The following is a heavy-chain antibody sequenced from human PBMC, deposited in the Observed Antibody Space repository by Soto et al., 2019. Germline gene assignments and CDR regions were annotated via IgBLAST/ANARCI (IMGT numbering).Heavy chain of an antibody. J-gene: IGHJ6*02. V-gene: IGHV3-23*01. D-gene: IGHD6-19*01. Sequence: GGSLRLSCAASGFTFSSYAMSWVRQAPGKGLEWVSAISGSGGSTYYADSVKGRFTISRDNSKNTLYLQMNSLRAEDTAVYYCAKEVGIAVAYSYYYYGMDVWGQGTTVTVSS. CDR2: ISGSGGST. CDR1: GFTFSSYA. CDR3: AKEVGIAVAYSYYYYGMDV.